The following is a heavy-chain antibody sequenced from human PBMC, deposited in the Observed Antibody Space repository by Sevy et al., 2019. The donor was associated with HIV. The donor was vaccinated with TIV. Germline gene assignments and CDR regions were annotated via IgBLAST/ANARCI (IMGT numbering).Heavy chain of an antibody. D-gene: IGHD6-19*01. J-gene: IGHJ4*02. CDR3: ARDAGYSTDWYPSDY. Sequence: GGSLRLSCAASEFMFSTYAMHWVRQAPGKGLEWVAVISYDRSRHYYGESVKGRFTISRDNSKNTLFLQMNSLRLEDTAFYYCARDAGYSTDWYPSDYWGQGTLVTVSS. CDR2: ISYDRSRH. V-gene: IGHV3-30-3*01. CDR1: EFMFSTYA.